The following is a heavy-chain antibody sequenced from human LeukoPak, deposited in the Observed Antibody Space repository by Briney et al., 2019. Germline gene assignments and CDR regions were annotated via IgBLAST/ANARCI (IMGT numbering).Heavy chain of an antibody. V-gene: IGHV4-39*01. CDR3: ARQRNGGSGWYSLYFDY. CDR1: GGSISSSSYY. D-gene: IGHD6-19*01. CDR2: IYYSGST. J-gene: IGHJ4*02. Sequence: SETLSLTCTVSGGSISSSSYYWGWIRQPPGKGLEWIGSIYYSGSTYYNPSLKSRVTISVDTSKNQFSLKLNSVTAADTAVYYCARQRNGGSGWYSLYFDYWGQGTLVTVSS.